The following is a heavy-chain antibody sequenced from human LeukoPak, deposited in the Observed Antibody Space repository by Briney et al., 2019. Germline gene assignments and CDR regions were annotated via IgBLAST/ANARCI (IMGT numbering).Heavy chain of an antibody. Sequence: GGSLRLSYAASGFTFSDSAMHWVRQAPGKGLEWVAVISYDGNNQYFADSVKGRFTISRDNFKNTLYLQMDSLRAEDTAVYYCARNRDCRSVNCYRDFDYWGQGTLVTVSS. J-gene: IGHJ4*02. D-gene: IGHD2-2*01. V-gene: IGHV3-30-3*01. CDR2: ISYDGNNQ. CDR3: ARNRDCRSVNCYRDFDY. CDR1: GFTFSDSA.